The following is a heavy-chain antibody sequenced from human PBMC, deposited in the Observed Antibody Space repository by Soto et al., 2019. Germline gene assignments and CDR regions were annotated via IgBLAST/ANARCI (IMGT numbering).Heavy chain of an antibody. J-gene: IGHJ4*02. V-gene: IGHV5-51*01. CDR1: GYTFTDYW. CDR3: ARLVAYDILTGYLQYYFDY. CDR2: IYPGDSDT. D-gene: IGHD3-9*01. Sequence: GESLKISCKGSGYTFTDYWIGWVRQLPGKGLEWMGIIYPGDSDTRYSPSFQGQVTISADKSISTAYLQWSSLKASDTAMYYCARLVAYDILTGYLQYYFDYWGQGTLVTVSS.